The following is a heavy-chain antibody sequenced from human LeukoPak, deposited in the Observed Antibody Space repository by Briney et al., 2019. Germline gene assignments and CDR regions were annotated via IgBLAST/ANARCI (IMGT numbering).Heavy chain of an antibody. CDR3: ARGELYDALDI. Sequence: SETLSLTCTVSGGSISSSSYYWGWIRQPPGKGLEWIGSIYYSGSTYYNPSLKSRVTISVDTSKNQFSLKLSSVTAADTAVYYCARGELYDALDIWGQGTMVTVSS. CDR1: GGSISSSSYY. CDR2: IYYSGST. V-gene: IGHV4-39*07. J-gene: IGHJ3*02. D-gene: IGHD1-7*01.